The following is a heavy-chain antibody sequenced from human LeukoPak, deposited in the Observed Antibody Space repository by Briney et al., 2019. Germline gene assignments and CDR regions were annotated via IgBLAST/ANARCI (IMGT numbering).Heavy chain of an antibody. CDR2: IYYSGST. Sequence: SETLSLTCTVSGGSLGGYYWTWIRQPPGKGLEWIGYIYYSGSTNYNPSLKSRVTISVDMSKNQFSLKLTSVTAADTAVYYCARHHNDFWSGYFAPFDYWGQGTLVTVSS. D-gene: IGHD3-3*01. CDR3: ARHHNDFWSGYFAPFDY. J-gene: IGHJ4*02. CDR1: GGSLGGYY. V-gene: IGHV4-59*01.